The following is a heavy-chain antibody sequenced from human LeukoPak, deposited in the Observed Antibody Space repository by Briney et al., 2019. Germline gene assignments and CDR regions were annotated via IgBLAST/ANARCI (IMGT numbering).Heavy chain of an antibody. CDR3: AKDVDSSSWYYFDY. CDR2: ISWKGANI. CDR1: GFSFDDYA. J-gene: IGHJ4*02. Sequence: GGSLRLSCAASGFSFDDYAMHWVRQAPGKGLEWVSGISWKGANIDYADSVKGRFTTSRDNAKNSLYLQMKSLRAEDTAFYYCAKDVDSSSWYYFDYWGQGTLVTVSS. V-gene: IGHV3-9*01. D-gene: IGHD6-13*01.